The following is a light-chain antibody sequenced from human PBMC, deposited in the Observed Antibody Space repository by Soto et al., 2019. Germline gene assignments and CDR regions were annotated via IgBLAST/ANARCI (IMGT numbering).Light chain of an antibody. Sequence: QSALTQPPSASGSPGQSVTISCTGTRSDVGGYNFVSWYQHHPGKAPKLMNYEVNKRPSGVPHRFSGSKSGNTASLTVSGLQAEDEADYYCTSYAGNNNYVFGTGNKLTVL. CDR2: EVN. J-gene: IGLJ1*01. CDR3: TSYAGNNNYV. V-gene: IGLV2-8*01. CDR1: RSDVGGYNF.